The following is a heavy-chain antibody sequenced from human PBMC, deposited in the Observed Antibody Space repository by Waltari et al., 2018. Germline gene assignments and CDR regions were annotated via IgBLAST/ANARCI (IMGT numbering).Heavy chain of an antibody. CDR3: AKDVAEGEEDQNRWLLPFDY. CDR2: IRYDGSNK. D-gene: IGHD2-15*01. CDR1: GFTFSSYG. J-gene: IGHJ4*02. Sequence: QVQLVASGGGVVQPGGSLSLACAASGFTFSSYGMHVVARAPGKGLGWVAFIRYDGSNKYYADSVKGRFTISRDNSKNTLYLQINSLRAEDTAVYYCAKDVAEGEEDQNRWLLPFDYWGQGTLVTVSS. V-gene: IGHV3-30*02.